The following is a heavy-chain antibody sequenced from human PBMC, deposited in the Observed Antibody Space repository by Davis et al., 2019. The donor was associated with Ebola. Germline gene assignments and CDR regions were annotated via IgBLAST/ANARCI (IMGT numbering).Heavy chain of an antibody. V-gene: IGHV3-30*02. CDR2: IWYDGSNK. CDR1: GFTFSSYG. D-gene: IGHD6-13*01. Sequence: GESLKISCAASGFTFSSYGMHWVRQAPGKGLEWVAVIWYDGSNKYYADSVKGRFTISRDNSKNTLYLQMNSLRAEDTAVYYCAKDHRQQQLDAFDIWGQGTMVTVSS. CDR3: AKDHRQQQLDAFDI. J-gene: IGHJ3*02.